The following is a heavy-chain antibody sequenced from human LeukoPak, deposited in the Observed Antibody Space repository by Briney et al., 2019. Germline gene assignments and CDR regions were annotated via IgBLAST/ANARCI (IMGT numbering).Heavy chain of an antibody. CDR2: INTDGSST. V-gene: IGHV3-74*01. CDR1: GFTFSSYW. J-gene: IGHJ6*03. D-gene: IGHD3-3*01. Sequence: GGSLRLSCAASGFTFSSYWMHWVRQAPGKGLVWVSRINTDGSSTSYADSVKGRFTISRDNAKNTLYLQMNSLRDEDTAVYYCARPHDPYDFWSGYYSHYYYYMDVWGKGTTVTVSS. CDR3: ARPHDPYDFWSGYYSHYYYYMDV.